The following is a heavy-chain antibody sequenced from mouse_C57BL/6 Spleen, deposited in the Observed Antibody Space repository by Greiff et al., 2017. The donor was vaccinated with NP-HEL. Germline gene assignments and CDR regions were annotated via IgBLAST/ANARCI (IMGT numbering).Heavy chain of an antibody. Sequence: VQLQQSGPELVKPGASVKISCKASGYTFTDYYMNWVKQSHGKSLEWIGDINPNNGGTSYNQKFKGKATLTVDKSSSTAYMELRSLTSEDSAVYYCARSRFYYDYDVNYFDYWGQGTTLTVSS. D-gene: IGHD2-4*01. V-gene: IGHV1-26*01. CDR3: ARSRFYYDYDVNYFDY. CDR1: GYTFTDYY. J-gene: IGHJ2*01. CDR2: INPNNGGT.